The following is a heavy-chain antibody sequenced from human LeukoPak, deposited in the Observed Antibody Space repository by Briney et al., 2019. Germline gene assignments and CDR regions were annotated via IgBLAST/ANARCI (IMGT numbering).Heavy chain of an antibody. CDR3: ARGHYYGSGSYNY. J-gene: IGHJ4*02. CDR2: MNPNSGNT. D-gene: IGHD3-10*01. V-gene: IGHV1-8*01. Sequence: GASVKVSCKASGYTFTSYDINWVRQATGQGLEWMGWMNPNSGNTGYAQTFQGRFTMTRNTSISTAYMEMSSLRSEDTAVYYCARGHYYGSGSYNYWGQGTLVTVSS. CDR1: GYTFTSYD.